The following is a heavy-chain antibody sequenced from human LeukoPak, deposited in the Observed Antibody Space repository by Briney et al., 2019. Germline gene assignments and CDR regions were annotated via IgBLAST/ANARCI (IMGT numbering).Heavy chain of an antibody. D-gene: IGHD6-19*01. CDR3: ARLLCAGTSGCSDLDY. J-gene: IGHJ4*02. CDR2: IFYSGST. V-gene: IGHV4-39*01. CDR1: GVPISSSRYY. Sequence: TSETLSLTCTVSGVPISSSRYYWGWIRQPPGQGLEWIGNIFYSGSTYYNPSLKSRVTISVDTSKNQFSLKLGSVTAADTALYYCARLLCAGTSGCSDLDYWGQGTLVTVSS.